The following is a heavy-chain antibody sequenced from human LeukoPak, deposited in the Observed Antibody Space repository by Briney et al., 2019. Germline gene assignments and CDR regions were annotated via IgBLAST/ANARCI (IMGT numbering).Heavy chain of an antibody. V-gene: IGHV4-39*07. D-gene: IGHD5-18*01. CDR3: ARVGYSYGYDY. CDR2: ISNSGST. CDR1: GGSISSSSHY. Sequence: SETLSLTCTVSGGSISSSSHYWGWIRQPPGKGLEWIGSISNSGSTYYNPSLKSRVTISVDTSKNQFSLKLSSVTAADTAVYYCARVGYSYGYDYWGQGTLVTVSS. J-gene: IGHJ4*02.